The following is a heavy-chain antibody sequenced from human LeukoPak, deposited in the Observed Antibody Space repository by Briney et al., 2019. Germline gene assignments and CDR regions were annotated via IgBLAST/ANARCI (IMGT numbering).Heavy chain of an antibody. V-gene: IGHV4-30-2*05. CDR1: GGSISSGGYY. CDR3: ARVGDSSSPNWFDP. D-gene: IGHD6-6*01. J-gene: IGHJ5*02. CDR2: IYHSGST. Sequence: SETLSLTCTVSGGSISSGGYYWSWIRQPPGKGLEWIGYIYHSGSTYYNPSLKSRFTISVDTSKNQFSLKLSSVTAADTAVYYCARVGDSSSPNWFDPWGQGTLVTVSS.